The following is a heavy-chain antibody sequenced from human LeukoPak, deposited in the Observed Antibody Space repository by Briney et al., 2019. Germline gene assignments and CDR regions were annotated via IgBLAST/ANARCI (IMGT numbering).Heavy chain of an antibody. Sequence: PGGSLRLSCVVSGLTFSTYGMSWVRQAPGKGLEWVSGISGSGENTYYADPVKGRFSISRDNSKNTMYLQMNSLSVEDTAVYYCAKDRGYWGQGTQVTVSS. V-gene: IGHV3-23*01. CDR1: GLTFSTYG. D-gene: IGHD5-24*01. J-gene: IGHJ4*02. CDR2: ISGSGENT. CDR3: AKDRGY.